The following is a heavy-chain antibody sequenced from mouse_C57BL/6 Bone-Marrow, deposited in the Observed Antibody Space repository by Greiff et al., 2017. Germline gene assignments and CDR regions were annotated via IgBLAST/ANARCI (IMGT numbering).Heavy chain of an antibody. CDR1: GYSFTDYN. J-gene: IGHJ4*01. Sequence: VQLQQSGPELVKPGASVKISCKASGYSFTDYNMTWVKQSNGKSLEWIGVINTNYGTTSYNQKFKGKVTLTVDKASSTAYLQLNSLTSEDSAVYYGARGDDYDYAMDYWGQGTSVTVSS. V-gene: IGHV1-39*01. D-gene: IGHD2-4*01. CDR2: INTNYGTT. CDR3: ARGDDYDYAMDY.